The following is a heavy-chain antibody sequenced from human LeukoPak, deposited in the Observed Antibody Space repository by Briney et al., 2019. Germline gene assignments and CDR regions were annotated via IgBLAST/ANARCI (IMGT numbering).Heavy chain of an antibody. CDR3: ARGFRQGFGLGIYHFDF. CDR1: GYTFTGYY. D-gene: IGHD7-27*01. CDR2: INPNNGFT. V-gene: IGHV1-2*02. Sequence: ASVKVSCKTSGYTFTGYYIHWVRQAPGQGLEWMAWINPNNGFTNYAQKFQGRVTMTRDTSISTAYMELSTLRSDDTAVYYCARGFRQGFGLGIYHFDFWGQGTLVTVSS. J-gene: IGHJ4*02.